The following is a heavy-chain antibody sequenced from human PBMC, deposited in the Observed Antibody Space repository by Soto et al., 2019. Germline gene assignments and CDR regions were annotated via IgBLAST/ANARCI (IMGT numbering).Heavy chain of an antibody. Sequence: PGGSLRLSCAASVFTFSNAWMSWVRQAPGKGLEWVGRIKSKTDGGTTDYAAPVKGRFTISRDDSKNTLYLQMNSLKTEDTAVYYCTTALEYSSSSGDYWGQGTLVTVSS. D-gene: IGHD6-6*01. CDR1: VFTFSNAW. J-gene: IGHJ4*02. CDR2: IKSKTDGGTT. V-gene: IGHV3-15*01. CDR3: TTALEYSSSSGDY.